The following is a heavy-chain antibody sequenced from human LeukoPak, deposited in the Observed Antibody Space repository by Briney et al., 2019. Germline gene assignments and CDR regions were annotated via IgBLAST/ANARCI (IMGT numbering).Heavy chain of an antibody. CDR3: ARVASSGWYSYFDY. Sequence: ASVKVSCKASGGTFSSYAISWVRQAPGQGLEWMGGIIPIFGTANYAQKFQGRVTITTDGSTSTAYMELSSLRSEDTAVYYCARVASSGWYSYFDYWGQGTLVTVSS. V-gene: IGHV1-69*05. CDR2: IIPIFGTA. CDR1: GGTFSSYA. J-gene: IGHJ4*02. D-gene: IGHD6-19*01.